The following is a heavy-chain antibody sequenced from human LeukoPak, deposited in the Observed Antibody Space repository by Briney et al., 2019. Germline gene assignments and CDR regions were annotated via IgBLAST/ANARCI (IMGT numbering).Heavy chain of an antibody. CDR3: ARDHEYGGNSDY. V-gene: IGHV1-69*13. D-gene: IGHD4-23*01. J-gene: IGHJ4*02. CDR2: IIPIFGTA. CDR1: GGTFSSYA. Sequence: GASVKVSCKASGGTFSSYAISWVRQAPGQGLEWMGGIIPIFGTANYAQKFQGRVTITADESTSTAYMELSSLRSDDTAVYYCARDHEYGGNSDYWGQGTLVTVSS.